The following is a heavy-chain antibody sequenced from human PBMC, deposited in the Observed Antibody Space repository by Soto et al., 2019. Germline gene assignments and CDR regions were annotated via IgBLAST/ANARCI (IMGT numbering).Heavy chain of an antibody. CDR3: DRDHDFRRWYWFDP. D-gene: IGHD6-13*01. CDR2: MNPNSGNT. CDR1: GYTFTSYD. Sequence: ASVKVSCKASGYTFTSYDINWVRQATGQGLEWMGWMNPNSGNTDYAQKFQGRVTMTRNTSISTAYMELRSLRSDDTAVYYCDRDHDFRRWYWFDPWGQGTLLTVSS. V-gene: IGHV1-8*01. J-gene: IGHJ5*02.